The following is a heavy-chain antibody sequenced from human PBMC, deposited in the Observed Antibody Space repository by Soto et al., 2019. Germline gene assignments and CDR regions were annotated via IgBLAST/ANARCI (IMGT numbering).Heavy chain of an antibody. CDR2: ISYDGSNK. CDR3: AKDRNPRRDGYNSRGAGLDY. V-gene: IGHV3-30*18. J-gene: IGHJ4*02. CDR1: GFTFSSYG. Sequence: QVQLVESGGGVVQPGRSVRLSCAASGFTFSSYGMHWVRQAPGKGLEWVAVISYDGSNKYYADSVKGRFTISRDNSKNTLYLQMNSLRAEDTAVYYCAKDRNPRRDGYNSRGAGLDYWGQGTLVTVSS. D-gene: IGHD5-12*01.